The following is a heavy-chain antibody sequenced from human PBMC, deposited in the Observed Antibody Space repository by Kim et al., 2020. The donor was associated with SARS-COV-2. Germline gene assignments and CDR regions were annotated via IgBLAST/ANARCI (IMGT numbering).Heavy chain of an antibody. V-gene: IGHV3-74*01. D-gene: IGHD1-26*01. Sequence: GGSLRLSCSASGFPFSIYTMHWVRQAPGKGLVWVSRINGDGTTKTYADSVKGRFTISRDNAKNTLHLQMNSLGAEDTAVYYCTRSLQWGLDSWGQGILVTVSS. J-gene: IGHJ4*02. CDR2: INGDGTTK. CDR1: GFPFSIYT. CDR3: TRSLQWGLDS.